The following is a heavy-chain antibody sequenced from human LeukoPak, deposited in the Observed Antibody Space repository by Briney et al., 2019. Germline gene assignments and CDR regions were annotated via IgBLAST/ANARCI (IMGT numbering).Heavy chain of an antibody. D-gene: IGHD6-19*01. J-gene: IGHJ1*01. V-gene: IGHV3-30*18. CDR3: AKDLRGQWEYFQH. CDR1: GFTFSSYG. CDR2: ISYDGSNK. Sequence: PGRSLGLSCAASGFTFSSYGMHWVRQAPGKGLEWVAVISYDGSNKYYADSVKGRFTISRDNSKNTLYLQMNSLRAEDTAVYYCAKDLRGQWEYFQHWGQGTLVTVSS.